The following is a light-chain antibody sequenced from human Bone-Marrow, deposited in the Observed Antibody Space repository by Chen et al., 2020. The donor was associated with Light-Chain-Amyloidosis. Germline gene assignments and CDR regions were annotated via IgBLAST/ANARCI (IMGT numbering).Light chain of an antibody. Sequence: SFELTQPPSVSVSPGQTARITCSGHALPNQDAYWYQQKAGQATLLIIFKDTERPSGIPGRFAGSSSGTTVTLTSSGVLAEDEADYYCQSADTSDIGVFGGGTKLTVL. CDR3: QSADTSDIGV. J-gene: IGLJ3*02. CDR1: ALPNQD. CDR2: KDT. V-gene: IGLV3-25*03.